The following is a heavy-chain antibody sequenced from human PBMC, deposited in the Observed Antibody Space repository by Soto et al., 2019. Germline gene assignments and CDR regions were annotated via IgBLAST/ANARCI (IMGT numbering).Heavy chain of an antibody. J-gene: IGHJ4*02. CDR1: GFSLSSTRMA. CDR3: AHIVVAGLGYYFDY. CDR2: IYWDDDK. D-gene: IGHD6-19*01. Sequence: QITLKESGPTLVEPTQTLTLTCTFSGFSLSSTRMAVGWIRQPPGKALEWLALIYWDDDKRYSPFLKSRLTIXXXTXXNQVVLTMSNMDPVDTARYYCAHIVVAGLGYYFDYWGQGTLVTVSS. V-gene: IGHV2-5*02.